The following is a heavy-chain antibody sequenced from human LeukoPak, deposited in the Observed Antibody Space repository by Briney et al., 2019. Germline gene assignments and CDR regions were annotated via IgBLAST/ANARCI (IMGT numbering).Heavy chain of an antibody. D-gene: IGHD5-24*01. J-gene: IGHJ4*02. CDR1: GFTFSGSA. CDR2: IRSKANSYAT. Sequence: GGSLRLSCAASGFTFSGSAMHWVRQASGKGLGWVGRIRSKANSYATAYAASVKGRFTISRDDSKNTAYLQMNSLKTEDTAVYYCTRRRDGYNPFDYWGQGTLVTVSS. CDR3: TRRRDGYNPFDY. V-gene: IGHV3-73*01.